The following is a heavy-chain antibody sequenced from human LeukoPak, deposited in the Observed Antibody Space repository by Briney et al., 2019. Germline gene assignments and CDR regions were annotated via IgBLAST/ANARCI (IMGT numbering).Heavy chain of an antibody. D-gene: IGHD5-18*01. V-gene: IGHV4-59*08. CDR2: IYYSGST. CDR3: ARQGYSYGQGFFDY. Sequence: SETLSLTCTVSGGSISSYYWSWIRQPPGKGLEWIGYIYYSGSTNYNPSLKSRVTISVDTSKNQFSLKLSSVTAADTAVYYCARQGYSYGQGFFDYWGQGTLVTVSS. CDR1: GGSISSYY. J-gene: IGHJ4*02.